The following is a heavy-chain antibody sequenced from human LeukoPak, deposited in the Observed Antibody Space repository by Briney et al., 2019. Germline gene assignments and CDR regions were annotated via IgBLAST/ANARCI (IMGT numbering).Heavy chain of an antibody. D-gene: IGHD3-22*01. CDR2: IYTSGST. J-gene: IGHJ4*02. CDR3: ARDAPPYYYDSSGYYPYYFDY. CDR1: GGSISSYY. V-gene: IGHV4-4*07. Sequence: PSETLSLTCTVSGGSISSYYWSWIRQPAGKGLEWIGRIYTSGSTNYNPSLKSRVTMSVDTSKNQFSLKLSSVTAADTAVYYCARDAPPYYYDSSGYYPYYFDYWGQGTLVTVSS.